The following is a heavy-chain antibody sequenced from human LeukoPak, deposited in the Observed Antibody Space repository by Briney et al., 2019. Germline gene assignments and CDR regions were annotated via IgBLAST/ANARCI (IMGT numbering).Heavy chain of an antibody. CDR2: INFSGST. J-gene: IGHJ6*02. CDR3: ARDGLVLSGFYYYDMDV. D-gene: IGHD3/OR15-3a*01. CDR1: GCSISSYS. Sequence: SETLSLTCTVSGCSISSYSWSWIRQPPGKGLEWFASINFSGSTNYNPSLKSRFTMSVGTSKSQFSLKLSSVTAAATAVYYCARDGLVLSGFYYYDMDVWGQGTTVIVSS. V-gene: IGHV4-59*01.